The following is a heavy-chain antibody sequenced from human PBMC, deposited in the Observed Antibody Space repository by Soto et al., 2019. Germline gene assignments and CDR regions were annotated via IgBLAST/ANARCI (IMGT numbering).Heavy chain of an antibody. V-gene: IGHV3-33*01. Sequence: QVQLVESGGGVVQPGRSLRLSCAASGFTFSSYGMHWVRQAPGKGLEWVAVIWYDGSNKYYADSVKGRFTISRDNSKNTLYLQMNSLRAEDTALYYCAREAPNYAFDIWGQGTMVTVSS. J-gene: IGHJ3*02. CDR3: AREAPNYAFDI. CDR2: IWYDGSNK. CDR1: GFTFSSYG. D-gene: IGHD1-1*01.